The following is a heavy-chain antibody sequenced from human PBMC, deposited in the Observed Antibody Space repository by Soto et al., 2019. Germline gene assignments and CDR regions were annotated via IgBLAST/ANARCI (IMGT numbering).Heavy chain of an antibody. CDR3: AKRGIYSSGPRGFDP. CDR2: ISGSGGST. CDR1: GFSFMSYA. D-gene: IGHD6-19*01. J-gene: IGHJ5*02. V-gene: IGHV3-23*01. Sequence: GSLRLSCAASGFSFMSYAMSCFLQSPVKGLEWVSAISGSGGSTYYADSVKGRFTISRDNSKNTLYLQMNSLRAEDTAVYYCAKRGIYSSGPRGFDPWGQGTLVTVSS.